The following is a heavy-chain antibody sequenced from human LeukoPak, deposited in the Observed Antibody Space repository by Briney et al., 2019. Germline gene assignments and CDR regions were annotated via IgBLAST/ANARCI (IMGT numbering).Heavy chain of an antibody. D-gene: IGHD5-18*01. CDR2: IYPGDSDT. J-gene: IGHJ3*02. CDR1: GYSFTSYW. CDR3: ARHGQLWGDAFDI. V-gene: IGHV5-51*01. Sequence: EESLKISCKGSGYSFTSYWIGWVRQMPGKGLEWMGIIYPGDSDTRYSPSFQGQVTISADKSISTAYLQWSSLKASDTAMYYCARHGQLWGDAFDIWGQGTMVTVSS.